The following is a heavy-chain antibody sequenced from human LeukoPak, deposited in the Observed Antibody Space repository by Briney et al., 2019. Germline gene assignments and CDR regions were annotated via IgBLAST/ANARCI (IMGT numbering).Heavy chain of an antibody. CDR3: ARTQKDDFWSGYERYYFDY. CDR2: IYTSGST. D-gene: IGHD3-3*01. J-gene: IGHJ4*02. V-gene: IGHV4-4*07. Sequence: SETLSLTCTVSGGSISSYYWSWIRQPAGKGLEWIGRIYTSGSTNYNPSLKSRVTMSVDTSKNQFSLKLSSVTAADTAVYYCARTQKDDFWSGYERYYFDYWGQGTLVTVSS. CDR1: GGSISSYY.